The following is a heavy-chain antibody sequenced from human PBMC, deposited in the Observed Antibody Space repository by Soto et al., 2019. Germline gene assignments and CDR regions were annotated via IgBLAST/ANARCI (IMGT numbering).Heavy chain of an antibody. CDR3: SSPSNPSDVADSVDV. Sequence: QVQLVQSGGEVKKPGSTVKVSCKASGVTFSTYIISWVRQAPGQRLEWMGRVIHLISVTQYAQKFRARVTITTDKASSTAYMELSSLRSEATPVYYCSSPSNPSDVADSVDVWGQGTTVSVSS. D-gene: IGHD3-10*01. J-gene: IGHJ6*02. CDR2: VIHLISVT. CDR1: GVTFSTYI. V-gene: IGHV1-69*02.